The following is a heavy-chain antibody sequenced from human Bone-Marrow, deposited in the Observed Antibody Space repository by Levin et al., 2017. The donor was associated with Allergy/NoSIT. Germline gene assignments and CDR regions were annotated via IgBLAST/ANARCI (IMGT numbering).Heavy chain of an antibody. CDR1: GFTFSAYA. V-gene: IGHV3-69-1*01. Sequence: LSLTCAASGFTFSAYAMNWVRQAPGEGLEWVASISTGSNIFYADAVAGRFTISRDNAKNSLHLQMTSLRAEDTAVYYCARDHYGSGTLYYFDYWGQGTLVSVSS. J-gene: IGHJ4*02. CDR3: ARDHYGSGTLYYFDY. D-gene: IGHD3-10*01. CDR2: ISTGSNI.